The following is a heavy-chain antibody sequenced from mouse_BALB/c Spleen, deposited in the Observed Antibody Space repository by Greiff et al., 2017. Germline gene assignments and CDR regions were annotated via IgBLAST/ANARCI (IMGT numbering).Heavy chain of an antibody. CDR2: ISSGSSTI. V-gene: IGHV5-17*02. CDR3: ASSTGTWYFDY. D-gene: IGHD4-1*02. CDR1: GFTFSSFG. Sequence: EVMLVESGGGLVQPGGSRKLSCAASGFTFSSFGMHWVRQAPEKGLEWVAYISSGSSTIYYADTVKGRFTISRDNPKNTLFLQMTSLRSEDTAMYYCASSTGTWYFDYWGQGTTLTVSS. J-gene: IGHJ2*01.